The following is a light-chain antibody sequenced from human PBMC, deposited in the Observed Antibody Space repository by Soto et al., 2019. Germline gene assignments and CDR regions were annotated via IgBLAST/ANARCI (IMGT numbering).Light chain of an antibody. CDR1: SSNIGRNH. J-gene: IGLJ1*01. CDR2: RNS. V-gene: IGLV1-44*01. Sequence: QSVLTQPPSASGTPGQTVTISCSGSSSNIGRNHVYWYQHLPGTAPKLLIYRNSGRPSGVPDRISGSKSGTSASLAISGLQSDDEADYYCAAWDDSLNGRVFGTGTKLTVL. CDR3: AAWDDSLNGRV.